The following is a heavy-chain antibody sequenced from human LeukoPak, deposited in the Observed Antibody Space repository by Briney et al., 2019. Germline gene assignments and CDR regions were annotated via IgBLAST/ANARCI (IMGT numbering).Heavy chain of an antibody. D-gene: IGHD5-12*01. CDR1: GFTFSSYS. CDR2: ISSSSSYI. CDR3: ARDGTSGYDGFDY. J-gene: IGHJ4*02. Sequence: GGSLRLSCAASGFTFSSYSMNWVRQAPGKGLEWVSSISSSSSYIYYADSVKGRFTISRDNAKNSLYLQMNSLGAEDTAVYYCARDGTSGYDGFDYWGQGTLVTVSS. V-gene: IGHV3-21*01.